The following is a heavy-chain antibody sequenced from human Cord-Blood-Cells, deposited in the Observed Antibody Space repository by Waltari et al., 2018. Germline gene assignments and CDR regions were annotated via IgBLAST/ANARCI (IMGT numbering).Heavy chain of an antibody. D-gene: IGHD6-19*01. V-gene: IGHV3-7*01. CDR3: AREGIAVALDY. J-gene: IGHJ4*02. CDR2: IKQDGSEK. Sequence: EVQLVESGGGLVQPGGSLRLSCAASGFTFSSYWMSMFRQAPGKGLEWVANIKQDGSEKYYVDSVKGRFTISRDNAKNSLYLQMNSLRAEDTAVYYCAREGIAVALDYWGQGTLVTVSS. CDR1: GFTFSSYW.